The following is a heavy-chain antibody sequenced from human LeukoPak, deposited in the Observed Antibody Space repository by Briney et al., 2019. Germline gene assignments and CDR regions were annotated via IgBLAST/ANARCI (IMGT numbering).Heavy chain of an antibody. CDR1: GFIFRNYA. CDR3: AKDRDSSTWSFFDF. J-gene: IGHJ4*02. V-gene: IGHV3-30*18. CDR2: GSHDGRNK. Sequence: PGRSLRLSCVASGFIFRNYAVHWVRQAPGKGLEWVAVGSHDGRNKIYGDSVKGRFTISRDNSKNTVYLQMDNLRPEDTAVYYCAKDRDSSTWSFFDFWGQGTLVTVSS. D-gene: IGHD6-13*01.